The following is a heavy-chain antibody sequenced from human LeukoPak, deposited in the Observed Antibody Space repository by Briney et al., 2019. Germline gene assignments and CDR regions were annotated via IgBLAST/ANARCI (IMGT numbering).Heavy chain of an antibody. CDR2: ISSSSSTI. V-gene: IGHV3-48*01. D-gene: IGHD6-13*01. Sequence: GGSLRLSCAASGFTFSSYSMNWVRQAPGKGLEWVSYISSSSSTIYYADSVKGRFTISRDNAKNSLYLQMNSLRAEDTAVYYCARDGDLEIAAAGPSSYFDYWGQGTLVTVSS. CDR1: GFTFSSYS. CDR3: ARDGDLEIAAAGPSSYFDY. J-gene: IGHJ4*02.